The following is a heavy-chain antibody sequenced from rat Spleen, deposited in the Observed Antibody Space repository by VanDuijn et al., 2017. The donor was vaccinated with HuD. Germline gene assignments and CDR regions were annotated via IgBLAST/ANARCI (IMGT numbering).Heavy chain of an antibody. V-gene: IGHV5-29*01. Sequence: EVQLVESGGGLVQPGRSLKLSCAASGFTFSNYGMAWVRQAPTKGLEWVATISYDGSSTYYRDSVKGRFTISRDHTKNTLYLRMDNLRSEDTATYYCARAGYLRDWYFDFWGPGTMVTVSS. D-gene: IGHD2-2*01. CDR3: ARAGYLRDWYFDF. CDR1: GFTFSNYG. CDR2: ISYDGSST. J-gene: IGHJ1*01.